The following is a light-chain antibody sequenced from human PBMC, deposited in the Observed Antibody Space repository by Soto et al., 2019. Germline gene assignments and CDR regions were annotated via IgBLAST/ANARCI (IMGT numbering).Light chain of an antibody. CDR3: QQYYNYPPWT. J-gene: IGKJ1*01. V-gene: IGKV4-1*01. CDR1: QSVLYSSNNKNY. CDR2: WAS. Sequence: DIVMTQSPDSLAVSLGERATINCKSSQSVLYSSNNKNYLAWYQQKPGQPPKLLIYWASIREFGVPDRFSGSGSGTDFTLTISSLQAEDVAVYYCQQYYNYPPWTFGQGTKVEIK.